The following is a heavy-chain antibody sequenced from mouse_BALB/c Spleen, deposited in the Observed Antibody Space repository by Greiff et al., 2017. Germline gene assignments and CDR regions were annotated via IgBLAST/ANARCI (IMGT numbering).Heavy chain of an antibody. CDR1: GFSLTSYG. V-gene: IGHV2-9*02. D-gene: IGHD1-1*01. Sequence: VKLVESGPGLVAPSQSLSITCTVSGFSLTSYGVHWVRQPPGKGLEWLGVIWAGGSTNYNSALMSRLSISKDNSKSQVFLKMNSLQTDDTAMYYCARVYYGREGAAMDYWGQGTSVTVSS. J-gene: IGHJ4*01. CDR3: ARVYYGREGAAMDY. CDR2: IWAGGST.